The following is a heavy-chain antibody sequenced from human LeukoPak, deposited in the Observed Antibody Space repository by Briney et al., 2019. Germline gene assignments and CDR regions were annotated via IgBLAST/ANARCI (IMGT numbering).Heavy chain of an antibody. J-gene: IGHJ4*02. CDR3: ARGYDSSGYYPS. Sequence: SETLSLTCTVPGGSINSYYWSWIRQPPGKGLEWIGYIYYSGSTKYNPSLKSRVTISIDTSKNQFSLQLSSVTAADTAVYYCARGYDSSGYYPSWGQGTLVTVSS. CDR1: GGSINSYY. CDR2: IYYSGST. D-gene: IGHD3-22*01. V-gene: IGHV4-59*01.